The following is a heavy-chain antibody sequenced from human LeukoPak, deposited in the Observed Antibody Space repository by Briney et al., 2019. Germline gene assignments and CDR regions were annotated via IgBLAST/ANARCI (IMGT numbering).Heavy chain of an antibody. Sequence: GGSLRLSCAAYGFTFSSYGMHWVRQAPGKGLEWVAFIRYDGSNKYYADSVKGRFTISRDNSKNTLYLQMNSLRAEDTAVYYCAKDMADSSGYSFDYWGQGTLVTVSS. J-gene: IGHJ4*02. D-gene: IGHD3-22*01. CDR2: IRYDGSNK. CDR1: GFTFSSYG. CDR3: AKDMADSSGYSFDY. V-gene: IGHV3-30*02.